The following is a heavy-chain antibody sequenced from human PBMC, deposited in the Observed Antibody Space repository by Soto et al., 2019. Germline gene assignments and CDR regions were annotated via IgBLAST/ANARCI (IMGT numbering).Heavy chain of an antibody. Sequence: ASVKVSCKASGYTFTSYYMHWVRQAPGQGLEWMGIINPSGGSTSYAQKFQGRVTMTRDTSTSTAYMELSSLRSEDTAVYYCARDMYYYGSGMLFSRLNYYYGMDVWGQGTTVTVSS. V-gene: IGHV1-46*01. CDR3: ARDMYYYGSGMLFSRLNYYYGMDV. CDR2: INPSGGST. J-gene: IGHJ6*02. D-gene: IGHD3-10*01. CDR1: GYTFTSYY.